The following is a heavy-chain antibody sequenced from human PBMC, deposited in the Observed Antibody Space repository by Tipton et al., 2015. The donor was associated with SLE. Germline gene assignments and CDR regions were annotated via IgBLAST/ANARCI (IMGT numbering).Heavy chain of an antibody. Sequence: TLSLTCTVSGGSISSYYWSWIRQPPGKGLEWIGNIHYSGSTNYNPSLKSRVTISVDTSKNQFSLKLSSVTAADTAVYYCARRGSIAARPGAFDIWGQGTMVTVSS. D-gene: IGHD6-6*01. V-gene: IGHV4-59*12. CDR1: GGSISSYY. J-gene: IGHJ3*02. CDR3: ARRGSIAARPGAFDI. CDR2: IHYSGST.